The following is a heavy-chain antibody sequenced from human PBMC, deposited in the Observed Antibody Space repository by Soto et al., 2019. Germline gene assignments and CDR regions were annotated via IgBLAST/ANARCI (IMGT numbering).Heavy chain of an antibody. D-gene: IGHD4-17*01. CDR3: ARGTMTVRNEDYYYYYGIDV. CDR2: INAGNGNT. Sequence: ASVKVSCKASGYTFTSYAMHWVRQAPGQRLEWMGWINAGNGNTKYSQKFQGRVTITRDTSASTAYMELSSLRSEDTAVYYCARGTMTVRNEDYYYYYGIDVWGQGTTVTVSS. CDR1: GYTFTSYA. V-gene: IGHV1-3*01. J-gene: IGHJ6*02.